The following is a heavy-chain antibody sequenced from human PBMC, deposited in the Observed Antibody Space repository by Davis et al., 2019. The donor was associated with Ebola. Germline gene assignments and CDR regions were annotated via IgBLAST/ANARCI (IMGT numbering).Heavy chain of an antibody. CDR2: IRADNGKT. CDR1: GYTFTDYV. V-gene: IGHV1-3*01. D-gene: IGHD3-3*01. Sequence: ASVKVSCKASGYTFTDYVIYWVRQAPGQGLEWMGYIRADNGKTQYSQKFQGRVTITRDTSASTAYMELSSLRSEDTAVYYCAREGSYDFWSGYYSDYWGQGTLVTVSS. CDR3: AREGSYDFWSGYYSDY. J-gene: IGHJ4*02.